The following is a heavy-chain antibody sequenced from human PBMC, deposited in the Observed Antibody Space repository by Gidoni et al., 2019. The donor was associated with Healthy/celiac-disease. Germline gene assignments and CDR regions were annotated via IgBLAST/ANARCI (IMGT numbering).Heavy chain of an antibody. D-gene: IGHD3-22*01. CDR3: AAFDYDSSGYYYYYGMDV. J-gene: IGHJ6*02. Sequence: EVQLLESGGGLVQPGGSLRHSCAASGFPFSSYAMSWFRQAPGKGLEWVSAISGSGGSTYYADSVKGRFTISRDNSKNTLYLQMNSLRAEDTAVYYCAAFDYDSSGYYYYYGMDVWGQGTTVTVSS. CDR1: GFPFSSYA. CDR2: ISGSGGST. V-gene: IGHV3-23*01.